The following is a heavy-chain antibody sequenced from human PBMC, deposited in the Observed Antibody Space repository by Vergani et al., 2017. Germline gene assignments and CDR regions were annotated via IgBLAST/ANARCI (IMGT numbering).Heavy chain of an antibody. J-gene: IGHJ4*02. CDR1: GFTFSSYA. Sequence: QVQLVESGGGVVQPGRSLRLSCAASGFTFSSYAMHWVRQAPGKGLEWVACISYDGSNKYYADSVKGRFTISRDNSKNTLYLQMNRLRAEDTAVYYCARDGDYDILTGPLVDYWGQGTLVTVSS. CDR3: ARDGDYDILTGPLVDY. CDR2: ISYDGSNK. D-gene: IGHD3-9*01. V-gene: IGHV3-30*01.